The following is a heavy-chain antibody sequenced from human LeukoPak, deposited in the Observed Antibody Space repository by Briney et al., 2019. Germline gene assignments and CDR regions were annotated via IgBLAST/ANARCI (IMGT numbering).Heavy chain of an antibody. Sequence: GGSLRLSCSASGFTFSSYAMHWVRQAPGKGLEYVSAISSNGGSTYYADSVKGRFTISRDNSKNTLYLQMGSLRADDTAVYYCVTRGRYSSGWGAFDIWGQGTMVTVSS. V-gene: IGHV3-64D*06. CDR3: VTRGRYSSGWGAFDI. J-gene: IGHJ3*02. D-gene: IGHD6-19*01. CDR2: ISSNGGST. CDR1: GFTFSSYA.